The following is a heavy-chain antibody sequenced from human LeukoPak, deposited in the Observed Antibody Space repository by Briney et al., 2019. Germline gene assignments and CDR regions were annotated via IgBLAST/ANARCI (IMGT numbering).Heavy chain of an antibody. Sequence: PGGSLRLSCAASGFTFSDFGMHWVRQAPGKGLEWVAFIRNDGSNDYYPDSVKGRFNISRDNSRTTLYLQMHSLRIEVTAVYYCVKGGSSSHNWFDPWGQGILVTVSS. D-gene: IGHD6-13*01. CDR3: VKGGSSSHNWFDP. J-gene: IGHJ5*02. CDR1: GFTFSDFG. CDR2: IRNDGSND. V-gene: IGHV3-30*02.